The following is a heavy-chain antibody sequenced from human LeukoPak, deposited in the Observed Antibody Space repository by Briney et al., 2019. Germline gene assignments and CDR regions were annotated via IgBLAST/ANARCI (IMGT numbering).Heavy chain of an antibody. V-gene: IGHV5-51*01. CDR1: GYSFTTYW. CDR3: GRCGVSSDYFDY. D-gene: IGHD3-3*01. J-gene: IGHJ4*02. CDR2: IYPGDSDT. Sequence: GESRKISCKCSGYSFTTYWIGWVRQMPGKGLEWMWIIYPGDSDTRYTPSFQGQVSISAAKSISTAYLQRRSLKDSDTAMCYCGRCGVSSDYFDYWGQGTLVTVSS.